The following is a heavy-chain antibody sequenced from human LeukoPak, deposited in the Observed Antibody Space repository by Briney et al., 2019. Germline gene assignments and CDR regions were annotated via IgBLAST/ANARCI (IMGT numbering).Heavy chain of an antibody. CDR1: GFTFSSYA. Sequence: GGSLRLSCAASGFTFSSYAMSWVRQAPGKGLEWVSTISGSGTYYADSVKGRFTISRDNSKNTLYLQMNSLRAEDTAVYYCAKTSLSDPSGHYYYMDVWGKGTTVTVSS. V-gene: IGHV3-23*01. CDR3: AKTSLSDPSGHYYYMDV. D-gene: IGHD3-3*01. CDR2: ISGSGT. J-gene: IGHJ6*03.